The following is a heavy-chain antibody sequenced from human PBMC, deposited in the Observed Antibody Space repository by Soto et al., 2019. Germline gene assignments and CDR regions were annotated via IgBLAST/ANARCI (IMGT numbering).Heavy chain of an antibody. J-gene: IGHJ4*02. V-gene: IGHV3-53*01. D-gene: IGHD5-18*01. CDR3: ARGYSYTQPVFDY. Sequence: EVQLVESGGGLIQPGGSLRLSCAASGFTVSNNYMTWVRQAPGKGLEWVSFIYSSGSTYYADSVKGRFTISRDNFKNTLYLQRNSLRAEDTAVYYCARGYSYTQPVFDYWGLGTLVTVSS. CDR1: GFTVSNNY. CDR2: IYSSGST.